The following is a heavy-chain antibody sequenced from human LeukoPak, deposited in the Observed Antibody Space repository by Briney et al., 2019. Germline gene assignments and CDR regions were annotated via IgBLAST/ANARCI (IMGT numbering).Heavy chain of an antibody. CDR1: GGSFSGYY. V-gene: IGHV4-34*01. Sequence: SETLSLTCAVYGGSFSGYYWSWIRQPPGKGLEWIGEINHSGSTNYNPSLKSRVTISVDTSKNQFSLKLCSVTAADTAVYYCARVGEIQLWLGRYFDLWGRGTLVTVSS. D-gene: IGHD5-18*01. CDR3: ARVGEIQLWLGRYFDL. J-gene: IGHJ2*01. CDR2: INHSGST.